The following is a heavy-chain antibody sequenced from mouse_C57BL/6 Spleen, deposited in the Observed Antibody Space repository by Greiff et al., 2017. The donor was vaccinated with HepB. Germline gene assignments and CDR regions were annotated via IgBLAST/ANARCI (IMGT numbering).Heavy chain of an antibody. Sequence: EVKLVESGGGLVKPGGSLKLSCAASGFTFSSYAMSWVRQTPEKRLEWVATISDGGSYTYYPDNVKGRFTISRDNAKNNLYLQMSHLKSEDTAMYYCARDPIYYDYDAGRSYAMDYGGQGTSVTVSS. CDR2: ISDGGSYT. V-gene: IGHV5-4*01. J-gene: IGHJ4*01. CDR3: ARDPIYYDYDAGRSYAMDY. D-gene: IGHD2-4*01. CDR1: GFTFSSYA.